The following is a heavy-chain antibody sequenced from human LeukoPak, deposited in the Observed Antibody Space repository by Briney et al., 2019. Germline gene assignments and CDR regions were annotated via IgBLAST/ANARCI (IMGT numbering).Heavy chain of an antibody. V-gene: IGHV3-21*01. CDR3: ASFLQRQLVRSDYYYGMDV. CDR2: ISSNSSYI. D-gene: IGHD6-13*01. Sequence: GGSLRLSCAASGFTFSSYSMNWVRQAPGKGLEWVSSISSNSSYIYYADSVKGRFTISRDNAKNSLYLQMNSLRAEDTAVYYCASFLQRQLVRSDYYYGMDVWGQGTTVTVSS. J-gene: IGHJ6*02. CDR1: GFTFSSYS.